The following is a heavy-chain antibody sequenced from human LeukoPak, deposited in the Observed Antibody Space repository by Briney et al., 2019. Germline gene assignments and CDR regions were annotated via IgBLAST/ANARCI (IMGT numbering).Heavy chain of an antibody. CDR2: FDPEDGET. CDR3: ATVAYVYAFDI. V-gene: IGHV1-24*01. Sequence: ASVKVSCKASGGTFSSYAISWVRQAPGQGLEWMGGFDPEDGETIYAQKFQGRVTMTEDTSTDTAYMELSSLRSEDTAVYYCATVAYVYAFDIWGQGTMVTVSS. D-gene: IGHD3-10*02. CDR1: GGTFSSYA. J-gene: IGHJ3*02.